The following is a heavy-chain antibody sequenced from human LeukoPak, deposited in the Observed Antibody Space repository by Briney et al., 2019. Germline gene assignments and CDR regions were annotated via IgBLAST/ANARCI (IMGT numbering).Heavy chain of an antibody. CDR2: ISYDGSNK. CDR3: ASSRRLDLDY. Sequence: EWVAVISYDGSNKYYADSVKGRFTISRDNSKNTLYLQMNSLRAEDTAVYYCASSRRLDLDYWGQGTLVTVSS. J-gene: IGHJ4*02. D-gene: IGHD6-19*01. V-gene: IGHV3-30-3*01.